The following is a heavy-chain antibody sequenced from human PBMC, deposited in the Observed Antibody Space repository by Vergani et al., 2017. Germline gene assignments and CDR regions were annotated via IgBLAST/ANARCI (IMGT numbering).Heavy chain of an antibody. D-gene: IGHD3-22*01. CDR3: ARSTYYYDRSGYLDY. V-gene: IGHV2-70*15. J-gene: IGHJ4*02. CDR1: GFSLSTSGMC. CDR2: IDWDDDK. Sequence: QVTLRESGPALVKPTQTLTLTCTFSGFSLSTSGMCVSWIRPPPGKALEWLARIDWDDDKYYSTSLKTRLTISKDTSKNQVVLTMTNMDPVDTATYYCARSTYYYDRSGYLDYWGQGTLVTVSS.